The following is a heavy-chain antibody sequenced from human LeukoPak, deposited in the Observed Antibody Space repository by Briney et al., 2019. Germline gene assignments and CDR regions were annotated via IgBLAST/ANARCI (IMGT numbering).Heavy chain of an antibody. V-gene: IGHV3-30*18. J-gene: IGHJ4*02. CDR2: ISYDGSDK. CDR3: AKLAQVVAGTRDFDY. D-gene: IGHD2-15*01. Sequence: GGSLRLSCAASGFTFRSYGMHWVRQAPGKGLAWVAVISYDGSDKYYADSVKGRFTISRDNSKNTLYLQMNSLRAEDTAVYYCAKLAQVVAGTRDFDYWGQGTLVTVSS. CDR1: GFTFRSYG.